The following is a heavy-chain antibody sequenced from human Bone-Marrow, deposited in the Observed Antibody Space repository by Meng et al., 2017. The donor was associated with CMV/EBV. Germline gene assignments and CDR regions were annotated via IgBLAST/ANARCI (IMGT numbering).Heavy chain of an antibody. J-gene: IGHJ4*02. CDR2: ISSSSSYI. D-gene: IGHD3-22*01. CDR1: GFTSSSYS. Sequence: GESLKISCAASGFTSSSYSMNWVRQAPGKGLEWVSSISSSSSYIYYADSVKGRFTISRDNAKNSLYLQMNSLRAEDTAVYYCARGMYYYDSSGYFDYWGQGTLVTVSS. V-gene: IGHV3-21*01. CDR3: ARGMYYYDSSGYFDY.